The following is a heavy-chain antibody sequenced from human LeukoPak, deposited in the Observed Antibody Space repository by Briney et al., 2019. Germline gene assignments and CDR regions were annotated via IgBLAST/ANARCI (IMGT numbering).Heavy chain of an antibody. Sequence: SETLSLTCTVSGGSISSYYWSWIRQPAGKGLEWTGRFYTSGSTKYNPSLKSRVTISLDTSKNQFSLKMSSVTAADTAVYYCAGNYYGSGSYYSEDRYWGQGTLVTVSS. J-gene: IGHJ4*02. D-gene: IGHD3-10*01. V-gene: IGHV4-4*07. CDR2: FYTSGST. CDR3: AGNYYGSGSYYSEDRY. CDR1: GGSISSYY.